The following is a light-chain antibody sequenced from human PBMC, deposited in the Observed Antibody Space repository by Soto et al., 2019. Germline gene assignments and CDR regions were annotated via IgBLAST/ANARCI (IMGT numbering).Light chain of an antibody. CDR2: WAS. CDR1: QSVLYDRNNRNY. J-gene: IGKJ2*01. V-gene: IGKV4-1*01. CDR3: QQYYNSPYT. Sequence: DFVMTQSPDSLAVSLGERATINCKSSQSVLYDRNNRNYLAWYQQKPGQPPKLLIYWASTRESGVPDRFSGSGSETDFTLTISNLQAEDVAVYFCQQYYNSPYTFGQGTKLEIK.